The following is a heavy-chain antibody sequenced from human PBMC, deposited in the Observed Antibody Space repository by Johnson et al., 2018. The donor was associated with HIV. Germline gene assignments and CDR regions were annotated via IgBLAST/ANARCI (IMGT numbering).Heavy chain of an antibody. CDR1: GVSVSDNY. CDR3: ARGSTVTTLSGAFDI. CDR2: IYSGGST. Sequence: VQLVESGGGLVQPGRSLRLSCVASGVSVSDNYMSWVRQPPGKGLEWVSVIYSGGSTYYADSVKGRFTISRDNSKNTLYLQMNSLRADDTAVYYCARGSTVTTLSGAFDIWGQGTLVTVSS. V-gene: IGHV3-66*01. J-gene: IGHJ3*02. D-gene: IGHD4-11*01.